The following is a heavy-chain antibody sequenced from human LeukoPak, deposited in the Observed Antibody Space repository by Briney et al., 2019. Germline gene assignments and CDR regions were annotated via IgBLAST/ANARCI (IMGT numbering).Heavy chain of an antibody. CDR1: GYTFTSYY. J-gene: IGHJ3*02. CDR2: INPSGGST. CDR3: ARAYSSGWISLRANDAFDI. V-gene: IGHV1-46*01. D-gene: IGHD6-19*01. Sequence: GASVKVSCKASGYTFTSYYMHWVRQAPGQGLEWMGIINPSGGSTSYAQKFQGRVTMTRDTSTSTVYMELSSLRSEDTAVYYCARAYSSGWISLRANDAFDIWGQGTVVTVSS.